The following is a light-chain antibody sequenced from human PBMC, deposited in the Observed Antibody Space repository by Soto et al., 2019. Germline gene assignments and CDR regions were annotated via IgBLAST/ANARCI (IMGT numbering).Light chain of an antibody. J-gene: IGKJ3*01. CDR3: QHYGTSAL. Sequence: EIVLTQSPGTLLLSPGERATLSCRASQSVSDSYLAWYQQKPGQAPRLLIYASSRATGIPDRFSGSGSGTDFTLTISRLEPEDFAVYYCQHYGTSALFGPGTKVDIK. V-gene: IGKV3-20*01. CDR2: AS. CDR1: QSVSDSY.